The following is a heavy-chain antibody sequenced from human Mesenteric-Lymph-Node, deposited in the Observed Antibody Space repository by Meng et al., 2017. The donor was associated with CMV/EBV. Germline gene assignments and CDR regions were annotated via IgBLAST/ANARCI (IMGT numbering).Heavy chain of an antibody. CDR1: GFSFTTDA. D-gene: IGHD2-2*01. CDR2: MSHDGNSR. Sequence: GESLKISCAASGFSFTTDAMHWVRQAPGKGLEWVAVMSHDGNSRIDSHSVSGRFTISRDNSMNTLYLEMNSLRNEDTAVYYCARDFAMYPLFDPWGQGTLVTVSS. CDR3: ARDFAMYPLFDP. V-gene: IGHV3-30-3*01. J-gene: IGHJ5*02.